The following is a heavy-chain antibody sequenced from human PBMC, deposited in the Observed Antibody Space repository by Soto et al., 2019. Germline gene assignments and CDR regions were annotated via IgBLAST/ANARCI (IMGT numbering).Heavy chain of an antibody. CDR1: GYTFTSYD. V-gene: IGHV1-8*01. CDR2: MNPNSGNT. Sequence: GASVKVSCKASGYTFTSYDINWVRQATGQGLEWMGWMNPNSGNTGYAQKFQGRVTMTRNTSISTAYMELSSLRSEDTAVYYCARPDEGGYSSNHHYYYALDVWGQGTTVTVSS. J-gene: IGHJ6*02. D-gene: IGHD3-22*01. CDR3: ARPDEGGYSSNHHYYYALDV.